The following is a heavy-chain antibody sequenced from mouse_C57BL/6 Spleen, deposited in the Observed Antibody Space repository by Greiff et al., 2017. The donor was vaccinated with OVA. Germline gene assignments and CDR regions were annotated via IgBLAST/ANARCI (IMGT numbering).Heavy chain of an antibody. V-gene: IGHV1-18*01. CDR2: INPNNGGT. Sequence: VQLQQSGPELVKPGASVKIPCKASGYTFTDYNMDWVKPSPGKSLEWIGDINPNNGGTIYNQKFKGKATLTVDKSSSTAYMELRSLTSEDTAVYYCARRGDSYDRDDPGDYVDYWGQGTTLTVSS. CDR1: GYTFTDYN. CDR3: ARRGDSYDRDDPGDYVDY. D-gene: IGHD2-14*01. J-gene: IGHJ2*01.